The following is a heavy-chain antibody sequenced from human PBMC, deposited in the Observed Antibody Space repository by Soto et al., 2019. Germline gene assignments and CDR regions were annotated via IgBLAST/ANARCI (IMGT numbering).Heavy chain of an antibody. CDR1: GFTLTDYA. CDR3: GRGIWGSHRYYFDN. CDR2: INAGDGNT. D-gene: IGHD3-16*02. V-gene: IGHV1-3*01. Sequence: QVHLVQPGAEVEKPGASVKISCKAAGFTLTDYAMQWVRQAPGQRLEGMGWINAGDGNTRYSQQFQGRVAVTRDASASTVYMELGRLRSEDTAVYYCGRGIWGSHRYYFDNWGQGTLVTVSS. J-gene: IGHJ4*02.